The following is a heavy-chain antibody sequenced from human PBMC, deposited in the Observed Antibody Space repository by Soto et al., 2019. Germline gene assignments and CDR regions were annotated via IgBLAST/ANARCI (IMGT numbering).Heavy chain of an antibody. CDR2: ISAYNGNT. CDR1: GYTFTRYG. D-gene: IGHD6-13*01. CDR3: ARNVRGYTGRDHYY. V-gene: IGHV1-18*01. J-gene: IGHJ4*02. Sequence: ASVKVSCKASGYTFTRYGISWVRQAPGQGLEWMGWISAYNGNTNYAQKLQGRVTMTTDTSTSTAYMELRSLRSDDTAVYYCARNVRGYTGRDHYYCGQGTLVTVSS.